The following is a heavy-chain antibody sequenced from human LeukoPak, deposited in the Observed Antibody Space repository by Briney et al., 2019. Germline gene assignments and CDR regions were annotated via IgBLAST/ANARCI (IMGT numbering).Heavy chain of an antibody. CDR2: VSYDGSNK. Sequence: GGSLRLSCAASGFTFSSYAMHWVRQAPGKGLEWVAVVSYDGSNKYYADSVKGRFTISRDNSKNTLYLQMNSLRAEDTAVCYCARDPRTTVSGYYYYYMDVWGKGTTVTVSS. CDR3: ARDPRTTVSGYYYYYMDV. D-gene: IGHD4-17*01. J-gene: IGHJ6*03. CDR1: GFTFSSYA. V-gene: IGHV3-30-3*01.